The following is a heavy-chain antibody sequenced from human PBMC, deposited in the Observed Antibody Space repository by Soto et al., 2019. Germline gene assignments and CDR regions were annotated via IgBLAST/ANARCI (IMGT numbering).Heavy chain of an antibody. CDR3: ASLWTFYLVY. Sequence: QVQLVQSGAEVKKPGASVKVSCKASGYTFVNYDIIWVRQATGQGLEWMGWINPNNGNTGYAQKFQGRVTMTRNTSINTVYMDLSSLTLEDTAMYYCASLWTFYLVYWGQGTLVTVSS. CDR1: GYTFVNYD. V-gene: IGHV1-8*01. CDR2: INPNNGNT. D-gene: IGHD1-1*01. J-gene: IGHJ4*02.